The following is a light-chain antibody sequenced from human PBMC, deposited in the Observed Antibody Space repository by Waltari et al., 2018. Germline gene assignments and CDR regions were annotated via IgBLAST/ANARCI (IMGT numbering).Light chain of an antibody. CDR1: SSDVGRYNL. CDR3: CSYAGASSVV. J-gene: IGLJ2*01. CDR2: EVN. Sequence: QSALTQPASVSGSPGQSITFSCTGTSSDVGRYNLVSWYPHHPGKAPKLMIYEVNKRPPGVSNRFSGSKSGNTASLTISGLQAEDEADYYCCSYAGASSVVFVGGTKLTVL. V-gene: IGLV2-23*02.